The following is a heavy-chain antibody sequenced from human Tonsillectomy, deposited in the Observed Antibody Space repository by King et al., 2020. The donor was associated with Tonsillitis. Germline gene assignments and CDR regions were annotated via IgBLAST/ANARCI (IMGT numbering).Heavy chain of an antibody. CDR2: INPNSGGT. Sequence: QLVQSGAEVKKPGASVKVSCMPSGYTFTGYYVHWVRQAPGQGLEWMGWINPNSGGTNYAQKFQGRVTMTRDTSISTAYMELSRLRSDDTAVYYCARGAIAVAGTYAFDIWGQGTMVTVSS. J-gene: IGHJ3*02. CDR1: GYTFTGYY. V-gene: IGHV1-2*02. D-gene: IGHD6-19*01. CDR3: ARGAIAVAGTYAFDI.